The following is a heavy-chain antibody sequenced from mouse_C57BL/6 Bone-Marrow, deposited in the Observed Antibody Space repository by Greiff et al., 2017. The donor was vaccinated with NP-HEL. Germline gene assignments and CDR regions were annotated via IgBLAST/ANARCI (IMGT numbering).Heavy chain of an antibody. CDR1: GYTFTSYG. CDR3: ARMVTTGFAY. J-gene: IGHJ3*01. Sequence: QVQLKESGAELARPGASVKLSCKASGYTFTSYGISWVKQRTGQGLEWIGEIYPRSGNTYYNEKFKGKATLTADQSSSTAYMELRSLTSEDSAVYFCARMVTTGFAYWGQGTLVTVSA. V-gene: IGHV1-81*01. CDR2: IYPRSGNT. D-gene: IGHD2-3*01.